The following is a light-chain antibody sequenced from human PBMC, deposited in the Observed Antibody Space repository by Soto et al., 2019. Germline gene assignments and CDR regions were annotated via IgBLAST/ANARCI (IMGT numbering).Light chain of an antibody. CDR1: QSVSSY. CDR3: QQRNAWPRNT. J-gene: IGKJ2*01. Sequence: EIVLTQFPATLSLSPGERATLSCRASQSVSSYLAWYQQKPGQAPRFLIYHISNRAPGILARFIGSGSGTDFTLTISSLVPEDSAVYYCQQRNAWPRNTFGQGTKFEI. V-gene: IGKV3-11*01. CDR2: HIS.